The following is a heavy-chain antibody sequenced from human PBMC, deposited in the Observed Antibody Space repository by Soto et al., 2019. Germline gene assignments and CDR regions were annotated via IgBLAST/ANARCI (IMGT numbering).Heavy chain of an antibody. CDR2: IGGSSDST. CDR3: AKRDSTGYYYFNY. CDR1: GFTFRSYA. J-gene: IGHJ4*02. D-gene: IGHD3-22*01. Sequence: GGSLRLSCAASGFTFRSYAMSWVRQPPGKGLEWVSGIGGSSDSTFYAHSVKGRFTISRDNSEDTLYLQMNSLRAEDTAVYYCAKRDSTGYYYFNYWGQGTLVTVSS. V-gene: IGHV3-23*01.